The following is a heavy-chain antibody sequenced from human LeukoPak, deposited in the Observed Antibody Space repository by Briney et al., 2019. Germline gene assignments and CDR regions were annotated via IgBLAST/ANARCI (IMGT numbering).Heavy chain of an antibody. J-gene: IGHJ5*02. D-gene: IGHD3-3*01. V-gene: IGHV3-15*05. CDR2: IKSKTDGGTT. CDR3: TTSCRITIFGVVDENWFDP. Sequence: PGGSLRLSCAASGFTFSNAWMSWVRQAPGKGLEWVGRIKSKTDGGTTDYAAPVKGRFTISRDDSKNTLYLQMNSLKTEDTAVYYCTTSCRITIFGVVDENWFDPWGQGTLVTVSS. CDR1: GFTFSNAW.